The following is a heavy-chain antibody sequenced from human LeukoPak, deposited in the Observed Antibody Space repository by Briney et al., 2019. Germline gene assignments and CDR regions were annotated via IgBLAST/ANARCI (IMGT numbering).Heavy chain of an antibody. CDR3: ATYRQVLLPFES. V-gene: IGHV3-7*03. Sequence: GGSLRLSCAASGFTFSSYWMNWVRQAPGKGLEWVANIKTDGREKYYVDSVKGRFTISRDNAKNSLYLQMNSLRAEDTAIYYCATYRQVLLPFESWGQGTLVTVSS. D-gene: IGHD2-8*02. CDR1: GFTFSSYW. J-gene: IGHJ4*02. CDR2: IKTDGREK.